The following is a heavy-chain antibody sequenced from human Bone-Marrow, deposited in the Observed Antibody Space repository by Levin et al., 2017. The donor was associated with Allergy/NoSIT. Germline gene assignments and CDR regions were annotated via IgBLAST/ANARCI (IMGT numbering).Heavy chain of an antibody. CDR2: ISWNSGSI. CDR1: GFTFDDYA. CDR3: ALIAARGPSSSYGMDV. Sequence: GGSLRLSCAASGFTFDDYAMHWVRQAPGKGLEWVSGISWNSGSIGYADSVKGRFTISRDNAKNSLYLQMNSLRAEDTALYYCALIAARGPSSSYGMDVWGQGTTVTVSS. D-gene: IGHD6-13*01. V-gene: IGHV3-9*01. J-gene: IGHJ6*02.